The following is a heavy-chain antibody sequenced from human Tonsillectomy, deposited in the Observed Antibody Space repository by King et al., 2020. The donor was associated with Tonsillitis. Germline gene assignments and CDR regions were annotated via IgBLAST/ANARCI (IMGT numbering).Heavy chain of an antibody. CDR1: GFTFGYYG. CDR2: INWNGGSI. V-gene: IGHV3-20*04. CDR3: ARSTLSNVVVTAGDAFDI. J-gene: IGHJ3*02. Sequence: VQLVESGGSVVRPGGSLRLSCAASGFTFGYYGMSWVRQAPGKGLEWVSGINWNGGSIGYADSVKGRFSISRDNAKNTLDLQMNSLRAEDTALYYCARSTLSNVVVTAGDAFDIWGQGTMVIVSS. D-gene: IGHD2-21*02.